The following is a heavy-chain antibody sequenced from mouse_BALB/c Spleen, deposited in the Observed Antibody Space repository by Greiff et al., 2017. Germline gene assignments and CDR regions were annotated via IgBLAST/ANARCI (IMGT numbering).Heavy chain of an antibody. J-gene: IGHJ2*01. D-gene: IGHD2-4*01. Sequence: VQLQQPGAELVRPGASVKLSCKASGYTFTSYWINWVKQRPGQGLEWIGNIYPSDSYTNYNQKFKDKATLTVDKSSSTAYMQLSSPTSEDSAVYYCTRDYYDYDRDYWGQGTTLTVSS. CDR3: TRDYYDYDRDY. CDR2: IYPSDSYT. CDR1: GYTFTSYW. V-gene: IGHV1-69*02.